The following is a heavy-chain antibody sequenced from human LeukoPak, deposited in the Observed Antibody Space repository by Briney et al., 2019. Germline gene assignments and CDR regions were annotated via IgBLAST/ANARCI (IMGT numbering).Heavy chain of an antibody. CDR3: ARDYYYDSSGYYDAFDI. V-gene: IGHV3-21*01. CDR1: GFTFSSYS. Sequence: GGSLRLSCAASGFTFSSYSMNWVRQAPGKGLEWVSSISSSSSYIYYADSVKGRFTISRDNAKNSLYLQMNSLRAEDTAVYYRARDYYYDSSGYYDAFDIWGQGTMVTVSS. D-gene: IGHD3-22*01. CDR2: ISSSSSYI. J-gene: IGHJ3*02.